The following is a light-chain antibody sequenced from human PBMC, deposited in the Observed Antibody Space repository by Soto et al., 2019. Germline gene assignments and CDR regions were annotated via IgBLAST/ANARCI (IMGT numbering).Light chain of an antibody. V-gene: IGKV3-20*01. Sequence: GVSQSPCTLSLSTGERATLSCRASQSLTNDYLAWYQQKVGQAPRLLIYLASRRATGIPDRFSGSGSGTDFALTISRLEPEDFAVYFCQQYRSLPLTFAGGTKVAIK. CDR3: QQYRSLPLT. CDR1: QSLTNDY. CDR2: LAS. J-gene: IGKJ4*01.